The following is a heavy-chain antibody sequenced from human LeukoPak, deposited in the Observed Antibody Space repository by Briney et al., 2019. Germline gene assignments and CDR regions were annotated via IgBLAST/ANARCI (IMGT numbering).Heavy chain of an antibody. CDR2: ISNSSSTI. J-gene: IGHJ4*02. D-gene: IGHD2-8*01. Sequence: GESLRLSCAASGFTFSSYSMNWVRHAPGKGLEWVSYISNSSSTIYYAHSVKSRFTISRDNAKNPLYLQMNSLRAEDTAVDYCARGGSGRYCTNGVCYHFDYWGQGTLVTASS. CDR3: ARGGSGRYCTNGVCYHFDY. V-gene: IGHV3-48*01. CDR1: GFTFSSYS.